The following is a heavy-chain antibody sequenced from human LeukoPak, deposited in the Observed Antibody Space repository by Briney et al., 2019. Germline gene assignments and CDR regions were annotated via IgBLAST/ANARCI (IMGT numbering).Heavy chain of an antibody. J-gene: IGHJ1*01. CDR3: ARDYYDNREYYFGTLQH. V-gene: IGHV3-23*01. Sequence: GGSLRLSCSVSGFSLNNYAMSWVRQAPGQVLEWVSRIGGGGDRIYYIESVRGRFTISKDHSKNTVYLQMNSLRVEDTAVYYCARDYYDNREYYFGTLQHWGQGTLVIVSS. D-gene: IGHD3-22*01. CDR1: GFSLNNYA. CDR2: IGGGGDRI.